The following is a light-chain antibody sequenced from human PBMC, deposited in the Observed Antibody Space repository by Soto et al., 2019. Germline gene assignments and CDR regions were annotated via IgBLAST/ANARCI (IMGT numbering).Light chain of an antibody. CDR1: QGIRNY. V-gene: IGKV1-27*01. Sequence: DIQMTQSPTSLSASVGDRVTITCRASQGIRNYVAWYQQIPGKAPKLLIYAASTLQSGVPSRCSGSGSGTHITHTINRLQPEDVATYSRQKYSSVPVFGPGTKVEIK. CDR2: AAS. CDR3: QKYSSVPV. J-gene: IGKJ3*01.